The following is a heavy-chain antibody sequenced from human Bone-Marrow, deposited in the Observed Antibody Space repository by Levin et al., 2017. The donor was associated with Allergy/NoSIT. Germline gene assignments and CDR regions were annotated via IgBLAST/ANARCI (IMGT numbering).Heavy chain of an antibody. J-gene: IGHJ4*02. D-gene: IGHD6-19*01. CDR3: CKQGDYMSGWK. Sequence: TGGSLRLSCATSGFNFNEAWMNWVRQAPGKGLEWVGRIKRRVDGEATDYAAPVTGRFLISRDDAENTVYLQMNSLQTEDSAMYFCCKQGDYMSGWKWGQGALVTVSS. CDR2: IKRRVDGEAT. V-gene: IGHV3-15*01. CDR1: GFNFNEAW.